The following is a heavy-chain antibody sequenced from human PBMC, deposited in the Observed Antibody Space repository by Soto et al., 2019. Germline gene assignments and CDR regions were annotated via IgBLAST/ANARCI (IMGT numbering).Heavy chain of an antibody. Sequence: SETLSLTCSVSGGSISSRSYSWGWIRQPPGKGLEWIGTIYYSENTYYNPSLKSRVTISVDTSKNQFSLKLTSVTAADTSVYYCASLNLERRTDFDYWGQGTLVTVSS. V-gene: IGHV4-39*01. CDR3: ASLNLERRTDFDY. D-gene: IGHD1-1*01. CDR1: GGSISSRSYS. J-gene: IGHJ4*02. CDR2: IYYSENT.